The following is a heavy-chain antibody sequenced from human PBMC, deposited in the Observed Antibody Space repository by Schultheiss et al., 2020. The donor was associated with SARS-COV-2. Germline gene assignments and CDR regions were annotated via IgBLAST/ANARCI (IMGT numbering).Heavy chain of an antibody. D-gene: IGHD2-21*02. CDR1: AFIFSIYN. CDR3: ARDSTYCSGDCSFDY. V-gene: IGHV3-21*01. Sequence: GGSLRLSCEGSAFIFSIYNMHWVRQAPGKGLEWVSSISSSSGFIYYADSVKGRFTISRDNAKNSLYLQMNSLRAEDTAIYYCARDSTYCSGDCSFDYWGQGTLVTVSS. J-gene: IGHJ4*02. CDR2: ISSSSGFI.